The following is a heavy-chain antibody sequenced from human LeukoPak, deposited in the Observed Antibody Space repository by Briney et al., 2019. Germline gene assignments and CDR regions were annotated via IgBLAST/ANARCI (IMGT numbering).Heavy chain of an antibody. CDR2: IIWNSGTK. J-gene: IGHJ4*02. CDR1: GFSFSSNW. D-gene: IGHD5-18*01. CDR3: AKGSGYSFGYLDY. Sequence: GGSLRLSCAASGFSFSSNWMHWVRQAPGKGLEWVSHIIWNSGTKGYADSVRGRFTISRDNAKNSLYLQMNSLRTEDTALYYCAKGSGYSFGYLDYWGQGTLVTVSS. V-gene: IGHV3-9*01.